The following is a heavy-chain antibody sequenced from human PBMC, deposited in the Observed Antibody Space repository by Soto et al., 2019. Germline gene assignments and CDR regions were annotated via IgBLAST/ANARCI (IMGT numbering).Heavy chain of an antibody. J-gene: IGHJ4*02. CDR1: GVSITTTSYY. Sequence: SETLSLTCTVSGVSITTTSYYWGWIRQPPGKGLEWIGSVYFSGTTYYNPSLKSRVTISVDTSKNHFSLRLSSVTAADTAIYYCARHGSYWGQGTLVTVSS. CDR3: ARHGSY. V-gene: IGHV4-39*01. CDR2: VYFSGTT.